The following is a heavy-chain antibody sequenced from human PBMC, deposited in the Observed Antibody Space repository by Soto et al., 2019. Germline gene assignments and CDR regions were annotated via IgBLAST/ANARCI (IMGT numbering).Heavy chain of an antibody. J-gene: IGHJ4*02. CDR1: GVSITTTSYY. Sequence: SETLSLTCTVSGVSITTTSYYWGWIRQPPGKGLEWIGSVYFSGTTYYNPSLKSRVTISVDTSKNHFSLRLSSVTAADTAIYYCARHGSYWGQGTLVTVSS. CDR3: ARHGSY. V-gene: IGHV4-39*01. CDR2: VYFSGTT.